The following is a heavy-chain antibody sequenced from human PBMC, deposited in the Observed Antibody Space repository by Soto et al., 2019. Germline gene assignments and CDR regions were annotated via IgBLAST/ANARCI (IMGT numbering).Heavy chain of an antibody. CDR3: AREPTYYDFWSGYSLYAYGMDV. CDR2: INPNSGGT. V-gene: IGHV1-2*02. CDR1: GYTFTGYY. Sequence: GDSVKVSCKASGYTFTGYYMHWVRQAPGQGLEWMGWINPNSGGTNYAQKFQGRVTMTRDTYISTAYMELSRLRSDDTAVYYCAREPTYYDFWSGYSLYAYGMDVWGQGTRVSVSS. J-gene: IGHJ6*02. D-gene: IGHD3-3*01.